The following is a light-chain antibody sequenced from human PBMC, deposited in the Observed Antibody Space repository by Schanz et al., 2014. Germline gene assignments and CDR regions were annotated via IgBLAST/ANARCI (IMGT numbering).Light chain of an antibody. Sequence: QSVLTQPASVSGSPGQSITISCTGTSSDVGSYNLVSWYQHHPGKAPKLMIYEGSKRPSGVSNRFSGSGSGNTASLTISGLQAEDEADYYCSSYTRSSPVVFGGGTKLTVL. CDR3: SSYTRSSPVV. CDR2: EGS. V-gene: IGLV2-14*02. J-gene: IGLJ2*01. CDR1: SSDVGSYNL.